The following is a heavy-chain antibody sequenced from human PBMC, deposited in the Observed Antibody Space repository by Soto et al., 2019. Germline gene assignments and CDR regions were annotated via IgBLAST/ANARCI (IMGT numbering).Heavy chain of an antibody. CDR1: GFSFSSYW. D-gene: IGHD5-18*01. CDR3: AKREGNTYGLFN. V-gene: IGHV3-74*01. J-gene: IGHJ4*02. CDR2: IKTDGSST. Sequence: EVQLVESGGGVVQPGGSLRLSCAASGFSFSSYWMHWVRQAPGKGLVWVSRIKTDGSSTDYADSVKGRFTISRDNAKNTLYLQMNSLRAEDTAVYYCAKREGNTYGLFNWGQGTLVTVSS.